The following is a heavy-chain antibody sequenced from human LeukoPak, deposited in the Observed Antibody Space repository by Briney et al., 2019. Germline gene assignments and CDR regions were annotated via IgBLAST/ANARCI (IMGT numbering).Heavy chain of an antibody. V-gene: IGHV1-18*01. J-gene: IGHJ3*02. CDR2: ISAYNGNT. CDR1: GYTFTSYG. Sequence: ASVKVSCKASGYTFTSYGISWVRQAPGQGLEWMGWISAYNGNTNYAQKVQDRVTMTTGTSTSTAYMELKSLRSDDAHVYYCASEKGYCSGGSCLDAFDIWGQGTMVTVSS. D-gene: IGHD2-15*01. CDR3: ASEKGYCSGGSCLDAFDI.